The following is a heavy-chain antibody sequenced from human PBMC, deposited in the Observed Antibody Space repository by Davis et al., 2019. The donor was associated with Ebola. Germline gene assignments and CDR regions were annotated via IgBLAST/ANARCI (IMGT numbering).Heavy chain of an antibody. CDR2: IKQDGSAK. V-gene: IGHV3-7*01. CDR1: GFIFSHYW. J-gene: IGHJ6*02. D-gene: IGHD3-3*01. CDR3: AREYEDVLGFLEWGKKRDYYAMDV. Sequence: GESLKISCAASGFIFSHYWMSWVRQAPGKGLEWVANIKQDGSAKYYVDSVKGRFTISRDNAKNSLDLQMNSLRAEDTAVYYCAREYEDVLGFLEWGKKRDYYAMDVWGQGTTVTVSS.